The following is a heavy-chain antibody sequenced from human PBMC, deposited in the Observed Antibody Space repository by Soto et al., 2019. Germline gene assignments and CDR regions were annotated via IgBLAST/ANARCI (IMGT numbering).Heavy chain of an antibody. CDR1: GFSLNTDGEG. V-gene: IGHV2-5*02. CDR2: IYWDDDE. Sequence: QITLKESGPTQVKPTQTLTLTCSFSGFSLNTDGEGVGWVRQPPGEALEWLALIYWDDDERYSTSRKTRLTITKDPSKNQVVLIMTNMDPVDTATYYCAHSRNLITEDAQVGDFDYWGQGTLVTVSS. J-gene: IGHJ4*02. D-gene: IGHD3-10*01. CDR3: AHSRNLITEDAQVGDFDY.